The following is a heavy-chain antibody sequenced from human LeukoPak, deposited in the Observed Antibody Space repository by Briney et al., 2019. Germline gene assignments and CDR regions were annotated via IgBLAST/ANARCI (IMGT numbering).Heavy chain of an antibody. J-gene: IGHJ4*02. V-gene: IGHV4-4*02. CDR2: IYHNGNR. D-gene: IGHD5-12*01. CDR1: GASISTNNW. Sequence: SGTLSLTCAVSGASISTNNWWGWVRQSPGKGLEWIGEIYHNGNRNYNPSLKSRLTISVDKSKNQFSLNLSSVTAADTAVYYCAGGPSVAAHLDYWGQGTLVTVSS. CDR3: AGGPSVAAHLDY.